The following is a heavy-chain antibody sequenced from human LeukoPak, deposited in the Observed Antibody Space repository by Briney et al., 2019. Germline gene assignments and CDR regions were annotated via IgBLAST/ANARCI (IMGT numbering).Heavy chain of an antibody. CDR1: GGSISSYY. Sequence: KPSETLSLTCTVSGGSISSYYWSWIRQPPGKGLEWMGYIYYSGNTNYNPSLKSRVTISVDTSKNQFSLKLSSVTAADTAVYYCARSPRGYHLSYFDYWGQGTLVTVSS. D-gene: IGHD6-25*01. CDR3: ARSPRGYHLSYFDY. V-gene: IGHV4-59*01. J-gene: IGHJ4*02. CDR2: IYYSGNT.